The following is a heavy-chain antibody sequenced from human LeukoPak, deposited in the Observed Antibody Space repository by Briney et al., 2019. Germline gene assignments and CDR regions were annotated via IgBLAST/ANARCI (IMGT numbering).Heavy chain of an antibody. J-gene: IGHJ6*02. D-gene: IGHD4-23*01. CDR3: AKDLGPTVVTPGHYYYYYYGMDV. CDR1: GFTFSSYG. V-gene: IGHV3-30*18. Sequence: GRSLRLSCAASGFTFSSYGMHWVRQAPGKGLEWVAVISYDGSNKYYADSVKGRFTISRDNSKNTLYLQMNSLRAEDTAVYYCAKDLGPTVVTPGHYYYYYYGMDVWGQGTTVTVSS. CDR2: ISYDGSNK.